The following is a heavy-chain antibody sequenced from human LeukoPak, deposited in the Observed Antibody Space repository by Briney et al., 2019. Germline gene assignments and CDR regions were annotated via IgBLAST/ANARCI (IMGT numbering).Heavy chain of an antibody. D-gene: IGHD6-13*01. CDR2: TNPSGDST. Sequence: GASGNVSFTASGSTFTIYYMHWVRQPPGQGHEWVGITNPSGDSTGYAQKFQGRVTMTRDTSTSTVYMELSSLRSEDTAVYYCARGGTTGIAENNFDYWGQGTLVTVSS. CDR3: ARGGTTGIAENNFDY. V-gene: IGHV1-46*01. CDR1: GSTFTIYY. J-gene: IGHJ4*02.